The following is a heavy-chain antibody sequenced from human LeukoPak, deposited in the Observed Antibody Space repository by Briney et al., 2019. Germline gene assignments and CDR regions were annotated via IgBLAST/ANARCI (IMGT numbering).Heavy chain of an antibody. J-gene: IGHJ4*02. CDR1: GFTFIIHS. CDR3: ASVRGGY. V-gene: IGHV3-69-1*01. D-gene: IGHD3-16*01. CDR2: TTPSGTT. Sequence: PGGSLRLSCAASGFTFIIHSINWVRQAPGKGLEWVSYTTPSGTTYYADSVKGRFSVSRDNGENSVYLLMNNLRAEDTAVYHCASVRGGYWGQGTLVAVSS.